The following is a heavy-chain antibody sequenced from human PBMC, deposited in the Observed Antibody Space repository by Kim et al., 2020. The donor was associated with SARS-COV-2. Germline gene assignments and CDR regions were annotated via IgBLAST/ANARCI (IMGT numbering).Heavy chain of an antibody. D-gene: IGHD3-16*01. Sequence: GGSLRLSCSASGFTFSDFAIHWVRRAPGMGLQYVSATTRDGDGSFYADSVKDRFTIFRDNSKNTLFLQMSGLRVEDTAVYYCVRYGGTYGAVHWGQGTLVTVSS. CDR1: GFTFSDFA. V-gene: IGHV3-64D*06. CDR3: VRYGGTYGAVH. J-gene: IGHJ4*02. CDR2: TTRDGDGS.